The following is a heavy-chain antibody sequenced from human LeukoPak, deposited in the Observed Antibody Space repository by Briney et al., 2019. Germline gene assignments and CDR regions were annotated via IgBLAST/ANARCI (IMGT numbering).Heavy chain of an antibody. J-gene: IGHJ5*02. V-gene: IGHV7-4-1*02. D-gene: IGHD6-13*01. CDR3: ARLGGQQLVNWFDP. CDR1: GYTFTSYA. CDR2: INTNTGNP. Sequence: ASVKVSCKASGYTFTSYAMNWVRQAPGQGLEWMGWINTNTGNPTYAQGFTGRFVFSLDTSVSTAYLQISSLKAEDTAVYYCARLGGQQLVNWFDPWGQGTLVTVSS.